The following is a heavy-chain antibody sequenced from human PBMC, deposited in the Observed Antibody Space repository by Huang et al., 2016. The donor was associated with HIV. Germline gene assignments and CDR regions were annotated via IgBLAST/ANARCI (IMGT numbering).Heavy chain of an antibody. J-gene: IGHJ4*02. CDR3: AREFVIFGAPLWPAY. CDR1: GYSFTTYA. V-gene: IGHV1-3*01. Sequence: QVQLVQSGAEVKKPGASVQVSCKASGYSFTTYALHWVRQAPGHRLEWMGWSNPGNGNTNYSQKFQGRVTITRDTSASTVYMEVSSLTFEDTAVYYCAREFVIFGAPLWPAYWGQGTLISVSS. D-gene: IGHD2-21*01. CDR2: SNPGNGNT.